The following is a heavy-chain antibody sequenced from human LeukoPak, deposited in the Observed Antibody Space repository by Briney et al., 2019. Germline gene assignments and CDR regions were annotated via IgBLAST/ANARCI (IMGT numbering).Heavy chain of an antibody. J-gene: IGHJ4*02. CDR3: ARGAPRILYSSSPNDY. D-gene: IGHD6-6*01. CDR1: GYTFTSYD. CDR2: MNPNSGNT. V-gene: IGHV1-8*03. Sequence: ASVKVSCKASGYTFTSYDINWVRQATGQGLEWMGWMNPNSGNTGYAQKFQGRVTITRNTSISTAYMELSSLRSEDAAVYYCARGAPRILYSSSPNDYWGQGTLVTVSS.